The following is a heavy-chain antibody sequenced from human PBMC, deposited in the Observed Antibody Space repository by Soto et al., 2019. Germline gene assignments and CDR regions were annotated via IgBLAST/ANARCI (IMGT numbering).Heavy chain of an antibody. CDR3: ARVNYDFWSGSYNWFDP. D-gene: IGHD3-3*01. V-gene: IGHV1-18*01. Sequence: ASVKVSWKAAGYAFTSYGISWVRQAPGQGLEWMGWISAYNGNTNYAQKLQGRVTTTTDTSTSTAYMELRSLRSDDTAVYYCARVNYDFWSGSYNWFDPWGQGTLVTVSS. CDR2: ISAYNGNT. CDR1: GYAFTSYG. J-gene: IGHJ5*02.